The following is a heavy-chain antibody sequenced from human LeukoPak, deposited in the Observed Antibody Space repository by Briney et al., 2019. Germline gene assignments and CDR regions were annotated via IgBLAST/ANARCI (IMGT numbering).Heavy chain of an antibody. J-gene: IGHJ6*02. Sequence: SETLSLTCTVSGGSISSSSYYWGWIRQPPGKGLEWIGSIYYSGSTYYNPSLKSRVTISVDTSKNQFSLKLSSVTAADTAVYYCAREDYDYVWGSYRSANYYGMDVWGQGTTVTVSS. CDR3: AREDYDYVWGSYRSANYYGMDV. CDR2: IYYSGST. CDR1: GGSISSSSYY. V-gene: IGHV4-39*07. D-gene: IGHD3-16*02.